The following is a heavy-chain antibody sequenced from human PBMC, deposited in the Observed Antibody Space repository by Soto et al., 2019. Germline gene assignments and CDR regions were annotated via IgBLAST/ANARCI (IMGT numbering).Heavy chain of an antibody. CDR2: IDPGDSDT. CDR1: WYRFMSYC. CDR3: ARPNYYGSGSRPPYYYGMDV. J-gene: IGHJ6*02. V-gene: IGHV5-51*01. Sequence: GESLKISWKGSWYRFMSYCIGWVLQMPGKGLKWMGIIDPGDSDTRYSPSFQSRVTISADKSISTAYLQWSSLKASDTAMYYCARPNYYGSGSRPPYYYGMDVWGQGTTVTVSS. D-gene: IGHD3-10*01.